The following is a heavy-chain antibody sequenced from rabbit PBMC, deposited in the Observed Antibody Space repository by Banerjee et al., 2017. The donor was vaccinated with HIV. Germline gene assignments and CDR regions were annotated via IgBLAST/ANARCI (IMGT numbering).Heavy chain of an antibody. V-gene: IGHV1S43*01. CDR1: GIDFSSYYR. CDR3: ARSVYSYGDGGGYLYARGFNL. Sequence: QEQLKETGGGLVQPGGTLTLTCKASGIDFSSYYRMCWVRQAPGRGLELIACIYTTSGSTWYASWVNGRFTISRSTSLNTVDLQMTSLTAADTATYFCARSVYSYGDGGGYLYARGFNLWGQGTLVTVS. J-gene: IGHJ4*01. CDR2: IYTTSGST. D-gene: IGHD6-1*01.